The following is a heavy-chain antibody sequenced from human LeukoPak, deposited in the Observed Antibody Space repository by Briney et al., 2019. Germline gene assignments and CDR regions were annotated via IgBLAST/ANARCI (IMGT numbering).Heavy chain of an antibody. D-gene: IGHD3-9*01. CDR1: GFTFSTYV. CDR2: ISGSGDNT. Sequence: GGSLRLSCAASGFTFSTYVMSWVRQAPGKGLEWVSGISGSGDNTYYADSVKGRFTISRDNSKNTLHLQMNSLRAEDTAVYYCAKGSGYDTDFDYWGQGTLPPSPQ. CDR3: AKGSGYDTDFDY. V-gene: IGHV3-23*01. J-gene: IGHJ4*02.